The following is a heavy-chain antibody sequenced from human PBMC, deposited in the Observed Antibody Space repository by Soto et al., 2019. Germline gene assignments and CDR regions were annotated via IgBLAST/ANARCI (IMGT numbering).Heavy chain of an antibody. V-gene: IGHV4-38-2*01. CDR1: GYSISSGYY. J-gene: IGHJ4*02. Sequence: PSETLSLTCAVSGYSISSGYYWGWIRQPPGKGLEWIGSIYHSGSTYYNQSLKSRVTISVDTSKNQFSLKLSSVTAADTAVYYCARVTYYYDSSGYPPLAYWGQGTLVTVSS. CDR3: ARVTYYYDSSGYPPLAY. CDR2: IYHSGST. D-gene: IGHD3-22*01.